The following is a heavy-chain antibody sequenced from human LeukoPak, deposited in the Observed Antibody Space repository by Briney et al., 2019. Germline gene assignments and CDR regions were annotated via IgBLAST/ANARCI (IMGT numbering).Heavy chain of an antibody. CDR3: ARPKAGANVFDI. V-gene: IGHV3-21*04. D-gene: IGHD1-26*01. J-gene: IGHJ3*02. CDR1: GFTFSSYS. CDR2: ISSSSYYI. Sequence: PGGSLRLSCAASGFTFSSYSMNWVRQAPGKGLEWVSSISSSSYYIYYADSVKGRFTISRDNAKNSLYLQMNSLRAEDTAVYYCARPKAGANVFDIWGHGTMVTVSS.